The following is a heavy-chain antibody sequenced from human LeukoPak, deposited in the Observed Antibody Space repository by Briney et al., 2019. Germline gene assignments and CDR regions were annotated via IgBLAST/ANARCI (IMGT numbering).Heavy chain of an antibody. D-gene: IGHD6-13*01. CDR1: GFTFSSYE. CDR2: ISGSGSTI. Sequence: PGGSLRLSCAASGFTFSSYEMNWVRQAPGKGLEWVSYISGSGSTIYYADSVKGRFTISRDNAKNSLYLQMNSLRAEDTTVYYCARDPPAAGTIYFDYWGQGTLVTVSS. V-gene: IGHV3-48*03. J-gene: IGHJ4*02. CDR3: ARDPPAAGTIYFDY.